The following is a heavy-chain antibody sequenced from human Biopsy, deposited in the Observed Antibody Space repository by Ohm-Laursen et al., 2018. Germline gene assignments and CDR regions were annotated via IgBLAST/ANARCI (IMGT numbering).Heavy chain of an antibody. CDR1: GFSFTGYY. J-gene: IGHJ4*02. CDR3: ALQSVAQMKNFDY. Sequence: ASVKVSCKASGFSFTGYYIHWVRQAPGQGLEWMGWISPKSGGTNYAQKFQGNNTMTKNTSMSTAYMEMSRLRSDDTAVYYCALQSVAQMKNFDYWGQGTLVTVSS. V-gene: IGHV1-2*02. D-gene: IGHD6-19*01. CDR2: ISPKSGGT.